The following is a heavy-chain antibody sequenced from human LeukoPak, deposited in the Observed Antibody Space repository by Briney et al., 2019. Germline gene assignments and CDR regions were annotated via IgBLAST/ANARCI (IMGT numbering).Heavy chain of an antibody. J-gene: IGHJ4*02. D-gene: IGHD2-8*01. V-gene: IGHV2-5*01. Sequence: SGPTLVKPTQTLTLTCTFSGFSLSTSGVGVGWIRQPPGKALEWLALTYWNDDKRYSPSLKSRLTLANDTTKNQVVLTMNNMDPVDTATYYCAPGTTSTSQWMLRGGYWGQGSLVTVSS. CDR1: GFSLSTSGVG. CDR3: APGTTSTSQWMLRGGY. CDR2: TYWNDDK.